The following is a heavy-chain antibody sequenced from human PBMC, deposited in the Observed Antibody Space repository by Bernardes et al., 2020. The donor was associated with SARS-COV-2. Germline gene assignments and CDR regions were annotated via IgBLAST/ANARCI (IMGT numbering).Heavy chain of an antibody. CDR1: GFTFSSYA. CDR3: AKGTTMVIVVYFDY. V-gene: IGHV3-23*01. CDR2: ISGSGSST. D-gene: IGHD3-22*01. J-gene: IGHJ4*02. Sequence: GRSLRLSCAASGFTFSSYAMSWVRQAPGKGLEWVSAISGSGSSTYYADSVKGRFTISRDNSKNTLYLQMNSLRAEDTAVYYCAKGTTMVIVVYFDYWGQGTLVTVSS.